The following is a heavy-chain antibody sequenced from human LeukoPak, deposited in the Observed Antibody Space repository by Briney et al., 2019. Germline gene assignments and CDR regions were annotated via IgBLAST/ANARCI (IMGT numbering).Heavy chain of an antibody. CDR2: IYHSGST. CDR1: GGSFSGYY. Sequence: PSETLSLTCAVYGGSFSGYYWSWIRQPPGKGLEWIGEIYHSGSTNYNPSLKSRVTISVDKSKNQFSLKLSSVTAADTAVYYCARDNYYDSSGYNGFDYWGQGTLVTVSS. D-gene: IGHD3-22*01. V-gene: IGHV4-34*01. CDR3: ARDNYYDSSGYNGFDY. J-gene: IGHJ4*02.